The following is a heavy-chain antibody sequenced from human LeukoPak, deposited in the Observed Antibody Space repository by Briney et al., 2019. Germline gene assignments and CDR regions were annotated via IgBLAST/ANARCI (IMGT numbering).Heavy chain of an antibody. D-gene: IGHD6-19*01. V-gene: IGHV1-8*01. CDR1: GYTFTSYD. CDR3: ARSSSGWYVQ. CDR2: MSPNSGNT. J-gene: IGHJ4*02. Sequence: GASVKVSCKASGYTFTSYDINRVRQATGQGGEWMGWMSPNSGNTGYAQKFQGRVTMTKNTSISTAYMELSSLRSEDTAVYYCARSSSGWYVQWGQGTLATVSS.